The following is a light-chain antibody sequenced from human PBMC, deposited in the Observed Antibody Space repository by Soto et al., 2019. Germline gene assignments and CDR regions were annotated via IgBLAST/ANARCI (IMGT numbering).Light chain of an antibody. Sequence: EIVLTQSPGTLSLSPGERATLSCRASQSVNNNYLAWYQQKPGQAPRLLIYGASSRATGIPDRFSGSGSGTDFTITISRLEPEDFAVYYCQQYGSLVTFGGGTKVEIK. CDR1: QSVNNNY. CDR3: QQYGSLVT. J-gene: IGKJ4*01. CDR2: GAS. V-gene: IGKV3-20*01.